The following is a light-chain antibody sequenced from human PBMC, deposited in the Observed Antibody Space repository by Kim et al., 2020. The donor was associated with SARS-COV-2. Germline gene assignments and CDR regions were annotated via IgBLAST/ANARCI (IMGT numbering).Light chain of an antibody. Sequence: IQLTQSPSSLSASVGDRVTITCRASQGIGSHLAWYQQRPGKAPNLLIYVASPLQSGVPSRFSGSGSGTDFTLTISSLQPEDSATYYCQHPYGYPPTFGQGTRLEIK. J-gene: IGKJ5*01. CDR3: QHPYGYPPT. CDR2: VAS. CDR1: QGIGSH. V-gene: IGKV1-9*01.